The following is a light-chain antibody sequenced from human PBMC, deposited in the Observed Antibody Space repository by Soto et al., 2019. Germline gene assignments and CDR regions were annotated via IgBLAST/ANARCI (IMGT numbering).Light chain of an antibody. V-gene: IGKV3-11*01. CDR3: QQRSNWPRT. J-gene: IGKJ1*01. Sequence: EIVLTQSPTTLSVSPGERATVSCRASQSVYSSYLAWYQERPGQAPRLLIYDASNRATGIPARFSGSGSGTDFTLTISSLEPEDFAVYYCQQRSNWPRTFGQGTKVDIK. CDR1: QSVYSSY. CDR2: DAS.